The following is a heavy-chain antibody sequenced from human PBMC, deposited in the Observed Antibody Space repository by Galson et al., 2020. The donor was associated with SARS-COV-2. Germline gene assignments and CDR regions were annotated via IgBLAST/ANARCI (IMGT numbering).Heavy chain of an antibody. CDR2: IYYSGTT. CDR3: ARGHWKSGFSYFDP. V-gene: IGHV4-39*01. CDR1: GASISSSTYY. Sequence: SETLSLTCTVSGASISSSTYYWGWIRQSRGKGLEWIGSIYYSGTTYYNPSPKSRLTISVDTSMNQFSLKLSSVTAADTAVYYCARGHWKSGFSYFDPWGQGTLVTVSS. D-gene: IGHD1-1*01. J-gene: IGHJ5*02.